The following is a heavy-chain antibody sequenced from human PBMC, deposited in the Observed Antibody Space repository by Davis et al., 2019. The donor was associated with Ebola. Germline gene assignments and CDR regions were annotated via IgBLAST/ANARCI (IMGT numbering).Heavy chain of an antibody. V-gene: IGHV3-7*03. CDR1: GFTFSSYW. CDR2: IKQDGSEK. Sequence: GESLKISCAASGFTFSSYWMSWVRQAPGKGLEWVANIKQDGSEKYYVDSVKGRFTISRDNAKNSLYLQMNSLKTEDTAVYYCTSSLATFDYWGQGTLVTVSS. CDR3: TSSLATFDY. J-gene: IGHJ4*02.